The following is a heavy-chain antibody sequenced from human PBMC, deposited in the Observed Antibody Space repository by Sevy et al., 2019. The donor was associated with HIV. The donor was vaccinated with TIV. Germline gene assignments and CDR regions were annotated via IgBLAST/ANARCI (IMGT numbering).Heavy chain of an antibody. V-gene: IGHV3-15*01. CDR2: IKSKNDGETT. CDR1: GFTFRNAW. J-gene: IGHJ4*02. Sequence: GGSLRLSCAASGFTFRNAWMNWVRQAPGKGLEWVGHIKSKNDGETTDYVAPVKGRFTISRDDSKNTHYLQMNSLKIEDTAVYYCTTDIAVAGKGELDYWGQGTLVTVSS. CDR3: TTDIAVAGKGELDY. D-gene: IGHD6-19*01.